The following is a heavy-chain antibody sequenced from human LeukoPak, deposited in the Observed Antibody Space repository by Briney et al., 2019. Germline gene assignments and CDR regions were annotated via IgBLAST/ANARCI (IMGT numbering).Heavy chain of an antibody. Sequence: GASVMVSCKASGYTFTSYGISWVRQAPGPGLEWMGWFSVYNGNTNYAQKLQGRVAMTTDTSTSTAYMELRSLRSDDTAVYYCARGGSGSGSNPLGAFDIWGQGTMVTVSS. J-gene: IGHJ3*02. D-gene: IGHD3-10*01. CDR3: ARGGSGSGSNPLGAFDI. CDR2: FSVYNGNT. CDR1: GYTFTSYG. V-gene: IGHV1-18*01.